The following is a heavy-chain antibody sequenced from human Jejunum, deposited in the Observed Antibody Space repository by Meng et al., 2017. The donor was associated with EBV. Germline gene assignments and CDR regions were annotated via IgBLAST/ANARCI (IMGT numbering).Heavy chain of an antibody. V-gene: IGHV4-61*01. J-gene: IGHJ4*02. CDR1: GGSVSTASYY. D-gene: IGHD3-22*01. Sequence: VLLQAACTGTVKPSETLSLTCTVSGGSVSTASYYWSWIRQSPGKGLEWIGYIYYSGNTNYNPSLKSRATITVDTSKNQFSLKLSSVTAADTAVYYCARVVDYYERSGYPDFWGQGTLVTVSS. CDR3: ARVVDYYERSGYPDF. CDR2: IYYSGNT.